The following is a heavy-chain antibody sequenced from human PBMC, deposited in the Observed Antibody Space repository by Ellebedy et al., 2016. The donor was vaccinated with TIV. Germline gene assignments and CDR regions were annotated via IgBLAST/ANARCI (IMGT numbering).Heavy chain of an antibody. V-gene: IGHV1-46*01. D-gene: IGHD2-15*01. CDR2: INPSGGST. CDR1: GYTFTGYY. Sequence: ASVKVSCKASGYTFTGYYMHWVRQAPGQGLEWMGIINPSGGSTSYAQKFQGRVTMTRDTSISTAYMELSRLRSDDTAVYYCATRYCSGDSCYPDYWGQGTLVTVSS. CDR3: ATRYCSGDSCYPDY. J-gene: IGHJ4*02.